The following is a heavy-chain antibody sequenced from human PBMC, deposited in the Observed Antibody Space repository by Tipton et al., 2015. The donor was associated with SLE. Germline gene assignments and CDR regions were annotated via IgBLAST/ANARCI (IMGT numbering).Heavy chain of an antibody. V-gene: IGHV4-34*01. J-gene: IGHJ1*01. Sequence: TLSLTCAVYGGPFSGYYWSWVRQPPGKGLGWIGQINHSGSTNYNPSLNSRVTISVDTSKNQFSLHLTSVTAADTAVYYCARHSGYASSSCFQDGGQGTLVTVSS. D-gene: IGHD6-6*01. CDR3: ARHSGYASSSCFQD. CDR1: GGPFSGYY. CDR2: INHSGST.